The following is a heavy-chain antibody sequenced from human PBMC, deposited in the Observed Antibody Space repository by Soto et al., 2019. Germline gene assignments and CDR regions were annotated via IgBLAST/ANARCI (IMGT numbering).Heavy chain of an antibody. J-gene: IGHJ6*03. V-gene: IGHV3-74*01. D-gene: IGHD3-3*01. CDR1: GFTFSSYW. CDR3: ARDERYDFWSGYYSHYYYYMDV. Sequence: GGSLRLSCAASGFTFSSYWMHWVRQAPGKGLVWVSRINSDGSSTNYADSVKGRFTISRDNAKNTLYLQMNSLRAEDTAVYYWARDERYDFWSGYYSHYYYYMDVWGKGTTVTVSS. CDR2: INSDGSST.